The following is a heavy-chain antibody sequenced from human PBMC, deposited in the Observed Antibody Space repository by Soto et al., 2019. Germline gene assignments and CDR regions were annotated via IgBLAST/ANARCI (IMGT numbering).Heavy chain of an antibody. D-gene: IGHD2-8*01. J-gene: IGHJ6*02. V-gene: IGHV4-39*01. CDR3: ARREEDCTNGVCSGYYYGMDV. CDR2: IYYSGST. Sequence: PENLSVTSTVSAGSISSSSYYLGRIRHPPRKGLEWIGSIYYSGSTYYTPSLKSRVTISVDTSKNQFSLKLSSVTAADTAVYYCARREEDCTNGVCSGYYYGMDVWGQGTTVT. CDR1: AGSISSSSYY.